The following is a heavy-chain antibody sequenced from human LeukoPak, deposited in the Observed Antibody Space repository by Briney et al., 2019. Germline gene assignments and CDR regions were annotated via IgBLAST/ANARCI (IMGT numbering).Heavy chain of an antibody. CDR1: GYIFTSYV. Sequence: ASVKVSCRASGYIFTSYVMYWVRQAPGQRLEWMGWINPGNGNTKYSQKFQDRITITRDTSASTAYMELGSLRSEDTAMYYCTRDLYSSGWYAPSDYWGQGTLVTVSS. CDR3: TRDLYSSGWYAPSDY. J-gene: IGHJ4*02. V-gene: IGHV1-3*01. CDR2: INPGNGNT. D-gene: IGHD6-19*01.